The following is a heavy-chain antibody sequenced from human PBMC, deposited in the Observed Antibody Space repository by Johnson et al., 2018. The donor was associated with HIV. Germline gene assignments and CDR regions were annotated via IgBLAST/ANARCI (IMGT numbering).Heavy chain of an antibody. D-gene: IGHD1-1*01. V-gene: IGHV3-30*04. J-gene: IGHJ3*02. CDR1: GFTFSSYT. CDR3: ARGGIIHDAFDI. Sequence: QMQLVESWGGVVQPGRSLRLSCAASGFTFSSYTMHWVRQAPGKGLEWVAVISYDGSNKYFADSVKGRFTISRDNSKNTLYLQISSLRAEDTAVYYCARGGIIHDAFDIWGQGTMVTVSS. CDR2: ISYDGSNK.